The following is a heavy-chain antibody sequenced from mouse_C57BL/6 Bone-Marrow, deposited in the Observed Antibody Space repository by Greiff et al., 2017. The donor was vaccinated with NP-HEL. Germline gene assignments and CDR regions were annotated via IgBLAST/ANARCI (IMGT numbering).Heavy chain of an antibody. CDR1: GYTFTSYW. CDR2: IDPSDSYT. Sequence: QVQLQQPGAELVKPGASVKLSCKASGYTFTSYWMQWVKQRPGQGLEWIGEIDPSDSYTNYNQKFKGKATLTVDTSSSTAYMQLSSLTSEDSAVYYCALSQSEFAYWGQGTLVTVSA. CDR3: ALSQSEFAY. D-gene: IGHD3-2*02. J-gene: IGHJ3*01. V-gene: IGHV1-50*01.